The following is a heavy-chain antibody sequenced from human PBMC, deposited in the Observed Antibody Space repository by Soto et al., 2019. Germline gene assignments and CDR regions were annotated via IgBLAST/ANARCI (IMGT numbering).Heavy chain of an antibody. V-gene: IGHV3-9*01. D-gene: IGHD3-9*01. CDR3: AKDSISYDILTGYYSYFDY. J-gene: IGHJ4*02. CDR2: ISWNSGSI. Sequence: GGSLRLSCAASGFTFDDYAMHWVRQAPGKGLEWVSGISWNSGSIGYADSVKGRFTISRDNAKNSLYLQMNSLRAEDTALYYCAKDSISYDILTGYYSYFDYWGQGTLVTVS. CDR1: GFTFDDYA.